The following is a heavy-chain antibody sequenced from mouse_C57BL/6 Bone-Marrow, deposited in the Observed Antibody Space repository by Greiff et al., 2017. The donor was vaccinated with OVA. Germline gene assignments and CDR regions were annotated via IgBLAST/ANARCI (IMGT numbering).Heavy chain of an antibody. V-gene: IGHV1-82*01. Sequence: VQLQQSGPELVKPGASVKISCKASGYAFSSSWMNWVKPRPGKGLEWIGRIYPGDGDTNYNGKFKGKATLTADKPSSTAYMQLSSLTSEDSSVYFCVYYYGSSYWGQGTTLTVSS. CDR2: IYPGDGDT. CDR1: GYAFSSSW. J-gene: IGHJ2*01. D-gene: IGHD1-1*01. CDR3: VYYYGSSY.